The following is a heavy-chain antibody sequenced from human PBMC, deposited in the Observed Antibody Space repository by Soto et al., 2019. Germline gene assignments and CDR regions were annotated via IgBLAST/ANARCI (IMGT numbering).Heavy chain of an antibody. CDR2: IYYSGIT. Sequence: TSELMSLTRTVSGGSISSSSYRWGWNRQPPGKGMEWIGSIYYSGITYYNPSLKSRVTIFVDTSKNQFSLKLSSVTAADTSLFFCAKGKTSLEDGSGGFDYWGQGTLVTVSS. CDR3: AKGKTSLEDGSGGFDY. D-gene: IGHD3-10*01. J-gene: IGHJ4*02. V-gene: IGHV4-39*01. CDR1: GGSISSSSYR.